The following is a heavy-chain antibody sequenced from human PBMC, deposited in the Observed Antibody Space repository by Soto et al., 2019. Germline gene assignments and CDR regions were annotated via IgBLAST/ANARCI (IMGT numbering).Heavy chain of an antibody. D-gene: IGHD6-13*01. J-gene: IGHJ5*02. CDR3: ARGIATGQLDP. CDR1: GYTFTTYT. Sequence: ASVKVSCKASGYTFTTYTMNWVRQAPGQRLEWMGWINPVNGNTKSSQKFQDRVIITRDTSASTAYMELRSLRSEDTAVYYCARGIATGQLDPWGQGTLVTVSS. CDR2: INPVNGNT. V-gene: IGHV1-3*01.